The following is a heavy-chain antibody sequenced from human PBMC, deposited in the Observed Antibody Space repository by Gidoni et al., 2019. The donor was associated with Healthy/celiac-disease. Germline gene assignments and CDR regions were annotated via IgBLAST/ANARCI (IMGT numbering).Heavy chain of an antibody. Sequence: QVQLVQSGAEVKKPGASVKVSCKASGYTFTGYYMHWVRQAPGQGLEWMGWINPNSGGTNYAQKFQGWVTMTRDTSISTAYMELSRLRSDDTAVYYCARVSQKAADRDPAGISYGMDVWGQGTTVTVSS. J-gene: IGHJ6*02. CDR2: INPNSGGT. D-gene: IGHD6-13*01. CDR3: ARVSQKAADRDPAGISYGMDV. V-gene: IGHV1-2*04. CDR1: GYTFTGYY.